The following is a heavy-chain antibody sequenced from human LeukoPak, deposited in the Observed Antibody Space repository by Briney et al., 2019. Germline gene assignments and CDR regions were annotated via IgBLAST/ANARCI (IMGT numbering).Heavy chain of an antibody. CDR2: INPSGGST. Sequence: GASVKVSCKASGYTFTSYYMHWVRQAPGQGLEWMGIINPSGGSTSYAQKFQGRVTMTRDTSISTAYMELSRLRSDDTAVYYCARAEGRVYDSSGYYFAIDIWGQGTMVTVSS. V-gene: IGHV1-46*01. CDR3: ARAEGRVYDSSGYYFAIDI. D-gene: IGHD3-22*01. J-gene: IGHJ3*02. CDR1: GYTFTSYY.